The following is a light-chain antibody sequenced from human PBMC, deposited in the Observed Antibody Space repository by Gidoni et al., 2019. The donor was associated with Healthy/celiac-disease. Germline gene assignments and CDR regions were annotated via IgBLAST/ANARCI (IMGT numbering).Light chain of an antibody. CDR1: QSVSSSY. CDR2: GAS. J-gene: IGKJ1*01. V-gene: IGKV3-20*01. CDR3: QQYGSSRT. Sequence: GERATLSCRASQSVSSSYLAWYQQKPGQAPRLLIYGASSRATGIPDRFSGRGSGTYFTLTISRLETEDFAVYYCQQYGSSRTFGQGTKVEIK.